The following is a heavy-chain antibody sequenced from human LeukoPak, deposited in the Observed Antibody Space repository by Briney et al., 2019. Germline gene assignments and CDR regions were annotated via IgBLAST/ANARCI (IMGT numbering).Heavy chain of an antibody. Sequence: PGGSLRLSCAASGFIFSTYAMTWVRQAPGKGLEWIGRIKSKTDGGTTEYAAPVKGRFTISRDDSKNTFYLQLNSLKMEDTAVYYCTTDPAGDSFEYWGQGTLVTVSS. CDR1: GFIFSTYA. V-gene: IGHV3-15*01. D-gene: IGHD4-17*01. CDR2: IKSKTDGGTT. CDR3: TTDPAGDSFEY. J-gene: IGHJ4*02.